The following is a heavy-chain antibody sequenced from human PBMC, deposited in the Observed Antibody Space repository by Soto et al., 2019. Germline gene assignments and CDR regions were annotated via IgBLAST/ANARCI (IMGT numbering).Heavy chain of an antibody. CDR3: AKDRSPGAITWNVY. D-gene: IGHD1-26*01. Sequence: DVQLLESGGALVQPGGSLRLSCVASGFTFSSSAMNWVRQAPGKGLEWVSTISGSGVAKYYADSVKGRFTISRDNSNNTVSLQMNSQRAEDAAVYYCAKDRSPGAITWNVYWGQGTLVTVSS. V-gene: IGHV3-23*01. CDR1: GFTFSSSA. J-gene: IGHJ4*02. CDR2: ISGSGVAK.